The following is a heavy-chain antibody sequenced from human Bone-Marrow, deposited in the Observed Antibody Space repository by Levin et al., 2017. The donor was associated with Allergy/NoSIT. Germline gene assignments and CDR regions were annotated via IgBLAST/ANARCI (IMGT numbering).Heavy chain of an antibody. CDR1: GGFVSSYY. Sequence: SETLSLTCTVSGGFVSSYYWGWIRQAPGKGLEWIGYVNYGGNTNYNPSLKSRVTMSLDTSKNQFSLKVTSVTAADTAIYYCAREHGSGSYGYWGQGAQVTVSS. J-gene: IGHJ4*02. CDR2: VNYGGNT. CDR3: AREHGSGSYGY. V-gene: IGHV4-59*02. D-gene: IGHD3-10*01.